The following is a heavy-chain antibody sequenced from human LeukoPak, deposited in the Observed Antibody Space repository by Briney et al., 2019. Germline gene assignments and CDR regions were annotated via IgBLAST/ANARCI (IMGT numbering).Heavy chain of an antibody. J-gene: IGHJ4*02. D-gene: IGHD2-15*01. Sequence: SQTLSLTCAISGDXVSSNSAAWNWITQSPSRGLVWSSRTYCRSKWFSDYAVSVKSRITVNPDTSKNLFSLQLNSVTPADTAVYYCARTIGHLDSWGQGTPVTVSS. V-gene: IGHV6-1*01. CDR2: TYCRSKWFS. CDR3: ARTIGHLDS. CDR1: GDXVSSNSAA.